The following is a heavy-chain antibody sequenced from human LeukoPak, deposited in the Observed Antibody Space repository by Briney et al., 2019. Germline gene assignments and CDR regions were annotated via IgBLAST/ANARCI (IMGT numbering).Heavy chain of an antibody. J-gene: IGHJ4*02. CDR1: GFTVSSIY. CDR3: ARDDKKWRGSYSIDY. D-gene: IGHD1-26*01. CDR2: IYSRGST. V-gene: IGHV3-66*03. Sequence: GGSLRLSCAASGFTVSSIYISWVRQAPGKGLEWVSGIYSRGSTYYADSVKGRFTISRDNSKNTLYLQMNSLRAEDTAVYYCARDDKKWRGSYSIDYWGQGTLVTVSS.